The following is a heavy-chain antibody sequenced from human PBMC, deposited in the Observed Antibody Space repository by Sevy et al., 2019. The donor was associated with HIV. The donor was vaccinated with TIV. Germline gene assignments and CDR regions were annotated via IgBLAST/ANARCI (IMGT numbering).Heavy chain of an antibody. CDR3: ARGPEWELTSFLSH. D-gene: IGHD1-26*01. CDR1: GFTFRTYA. CDR2: ISSNGDNA. V-gene: IGHV3-30-3*01. Sequence: GGPLRLSCAASGFTFRTYAFHWVRQAPGRGLEWVGLISSNGDNAFYANSVRGRFTISRDNSMSTLYLEMNNLTPDDTAVYYCARGPEWELTSFLSHWGQGTLVTVSS. J-gene: IGHJ4*02.